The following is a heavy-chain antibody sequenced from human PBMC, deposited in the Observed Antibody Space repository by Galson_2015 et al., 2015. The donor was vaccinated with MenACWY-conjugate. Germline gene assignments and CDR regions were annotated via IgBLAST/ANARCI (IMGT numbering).Heavy chain of an antibody. Sequence: SVKVSCKASGYTFTSSDINWVRQAPGQGLEWMGWISGYNGNTNYAQKFQGRVTLTTDTSTSTAYMELRSLRSDDTAVYYYARSLDYYHSSGSRYYFDYWGQGTLVTVSS. CDR1: GYTFTSSD. D-gene: IGHD3-22*01. V-gene: IGHV1-18*01. CDR2: ISGYNGNT. J-gene: IGHJ4*02. CDR3: ARSLDYYHSSGSRYYFDY.